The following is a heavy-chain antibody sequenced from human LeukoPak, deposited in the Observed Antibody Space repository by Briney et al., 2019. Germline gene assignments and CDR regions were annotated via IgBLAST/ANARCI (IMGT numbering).Heavy chain of an antibody. CDR2: IFSGGST. J-gene: IGHJ6*02. CDR1: GFTVSSNY. V-gene: IGHV3-53*04. Sequence: PGGSLRLSCAASGFTVSSNYMSWVRQAPGKGLEWVSVIFSGGSTYYADSVKGRFTISRHNSKNTLYLQMNSLRAEDTAVYYCARGGYSGYAYPDYYYGMDVWGQGTTVTVSS. CDR3: ARGGYSGYAYPDYYYGMDV. D-gene: IGHD5-12*01.